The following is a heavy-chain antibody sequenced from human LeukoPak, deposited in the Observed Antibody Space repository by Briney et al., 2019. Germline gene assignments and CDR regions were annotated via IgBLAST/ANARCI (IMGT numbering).Heavy chain of an antibody. V-gene: IGHV3-48*03. CDR3: AKAYYYGSGSSPFDY. CDR2: ISSSGSTI. D-gene: IGHD3-10*01. J-gene: IGHJ4*02. Sequence: GGSLRLSCAASGFTFSSYEMNWVRQAPGKGLEWVSYISSSGSTIYYADSVKGRFTISRDNAKNSLYLQMNSLRAEDMALYYCAKAYYYGSGSSPFDYWGQGTLVTVSS. CDR1: GFTFSSYE.